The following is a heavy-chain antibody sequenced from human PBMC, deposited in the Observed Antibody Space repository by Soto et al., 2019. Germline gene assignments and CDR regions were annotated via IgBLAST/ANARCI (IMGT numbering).Heavy chain of an antibody. D-gene: IGHD4-17*01. CDR2: ISSSSSTI. CDR3: ARDGTTVTTSPNYYYYYYMDV. CDR1: GFTFSSYS. Sequence: GGSLRLSCAASGFTFSSYSMNWVRQAPGKGLEWVSYISSSSSTIYYADSVKGRFTISRDNAKNSLYLQMNSLRAEDTAVYYCARDGTTVTTSPNYYYYYYMDVWGKGTTVTVSS. J-gene: IGHJ6*03. V-gene: IGHV3-48*01.